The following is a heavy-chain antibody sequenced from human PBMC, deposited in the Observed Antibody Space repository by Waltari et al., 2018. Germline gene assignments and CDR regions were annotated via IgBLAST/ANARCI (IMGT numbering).Heavy chain of an antibody. Sequence: QLQLQESGPGLVKPSETLSLTCTVSGGSISSSSYYWGWIRQPPGKGLEWIGSIYYSGSTYYNPSLKSRVTISVDTSKNQFSLKLSSVTAADTAVYYCARGDDFWSGCHFDYWGQGTLVTVSS. CDR1: GGSISSSSYY. J-gene: IGHJ4*02. CDR2: IYYSGST. V-gene: IGHV4-39*07. D-gene: IGHD3-3*01. CDR3: ARGDDFWSGCHFDY.